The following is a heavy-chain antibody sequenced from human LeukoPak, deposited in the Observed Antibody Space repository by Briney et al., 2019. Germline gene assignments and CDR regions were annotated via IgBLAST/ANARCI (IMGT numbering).Heavy chain of an antibody. CDR1: GVSICGGGYY. CDR2: MYFSGIT. J-gene: IGHJ4*02. D-gene: IGHD6-6*01. CDR3: ASGGYSRSSYFDY. V-gene: IGHV4-31*03. Sequence: SQTLSLTCTVSGVSICGGGYYWSWIRQHPGKGLEWIGYMYFSGITSYNPSLKSRVTISVDTSKNQFSLKLSSVTAADTAVYYCASGGYSRSSYFDYWGQGTLVTVSS.